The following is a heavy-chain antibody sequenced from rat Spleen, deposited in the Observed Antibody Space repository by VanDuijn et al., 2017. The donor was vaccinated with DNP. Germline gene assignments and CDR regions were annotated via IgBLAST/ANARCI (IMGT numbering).Heavy chain of an antibody. CDR1: GYSITNNY. V-gene: IGHV3-1*01. J-gene: IGHJ1*01. D-gene: IGHD4-3*01. Sequence: EVQLQESGPGLVKPSQSLSLTCSVTGYSITNNYWGWVRKFPGNKMEWVVHITYSGDTSYNPSLRSRISITRDTSKNQFFLHLNSVTTEYTATYYCARQNIVRDWFFDFWGPGTMVTVSS. CDR3: ARQNIVRDWFFDF. CDR2: ITYSGDT.